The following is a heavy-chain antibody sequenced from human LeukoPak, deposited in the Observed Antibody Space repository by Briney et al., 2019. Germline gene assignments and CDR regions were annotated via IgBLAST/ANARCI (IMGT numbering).Heavy chain of an antibody. Sequence: PGRSLRPSCAAAGFTLSSYAMSWVRQAPGKGLAWASTISGSGGSTYYADSVKGRFTISRDNSKNTLYLQMNSLRAEDTAVYYCAKGRDYSSYNWFDPWGQGTLVTVSS. CDR2: ISGSGGST. CDR3: AKGRDYSSYNWFDP. CDR1: GFTLSSYA. D-gene: IGHD4-11*01. J-gene: IGHJ5*02. V-gene: IGHV3-23*01.